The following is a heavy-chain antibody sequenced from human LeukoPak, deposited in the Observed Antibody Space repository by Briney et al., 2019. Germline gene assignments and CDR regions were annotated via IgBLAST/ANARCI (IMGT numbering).Heavy chain of an antibody. CDR3: ARHVVSAARSYYYYMDV. J-gene: IGHJ6*03. Sequence: SETLSLTCTVSGGSISSSSYYWGWIRQPPGKGLEWIGSIYYSGSTYYNPSLKSRVTISVDTSKNQFSLKLSSVTAADTAVYYCARHVVSAARSYYYYMDVWGKGTTVTVSS. CDR2: IYYSGST. CDR1: GGSISSSSYY. D-gene: IGHD2-2*01. V-gene: IGHV4-39*01.